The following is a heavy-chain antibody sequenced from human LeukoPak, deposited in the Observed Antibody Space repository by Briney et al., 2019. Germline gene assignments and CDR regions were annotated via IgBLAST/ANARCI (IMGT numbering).Heavy chain of an antibody. CDR3: ATKELAKDWFDP. Sequence: PSETLSLTCTVSGGSISSGGYYWSWIRQPPGKGLEWIGYIYYSGSTYYNPSLKSRVTISVDTSKNQFSLKLSSVTAADTAVYYCATKELAKDWFDPWGQGTLVTVSS. V-gene: IGHV4-30-4*08. J-gene: IGHJ5*02. CDR2: IYYSGST. CDR1: GGSISSGGYY. D-gene: IGHD6-6*01.